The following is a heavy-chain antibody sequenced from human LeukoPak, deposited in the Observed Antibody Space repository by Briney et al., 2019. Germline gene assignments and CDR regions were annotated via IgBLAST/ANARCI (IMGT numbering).Heavy chain of an antibody. CDR3: AKQWAVAGNRVPTIDY. CDR2: IRYDGGIT. CDR1: GFTFSSYG. Sequence: GGSLRLSCAASGFTFSSYGMYWVRQAPGKGLEWVAFIRYDGGITHYADSVKGRFTISRDNSKNTLYLQMNSLRPEDTAMYYCAKQWAVAGNRVPTIDYWGQGTLVTVSS. D-gene: IGHD6-19*01. V-gene: IGHV3-30*02. J-gene: IGHJ4*02.